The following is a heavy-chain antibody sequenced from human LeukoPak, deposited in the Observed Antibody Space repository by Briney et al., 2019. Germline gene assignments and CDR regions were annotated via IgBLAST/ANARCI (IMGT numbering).Heavy chain of an antibody. CDR1: GFTFSSYA. Sequence: GGSLRLSCAASGFTFSSYAMNWVRQAPGKGLEWVAVISYDGSNKYYADSVKGRFTISRDNSKNTLYLQMNSLRAEDTAVYYCARAQADYSNLIDYWGQGTLVTVSS. V-gene: IGHV3-30*04. CDR3: ARAQADYSNLIDY. CDR2: ISYDGSNK. J-gene: IGHJ4*02. D-gene: IGHD4-11*01.